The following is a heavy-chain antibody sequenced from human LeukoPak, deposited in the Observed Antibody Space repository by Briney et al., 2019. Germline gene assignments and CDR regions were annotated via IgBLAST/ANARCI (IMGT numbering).Heavy chain of an antibody. CDR2: IYSSGIS. CDR3: ARLYLHSRNYYYFDY. D-gene: IGHD3-22*01. J-gene: IGHJ4*02. V-gene: IGHV4-59*12. CDR1: GGSITNDY. Sequence: PSETLSLTCTGSGGSITNDYWSWIRQPPGKGLEWIVYIYSSGISNYNPSLSSRVTVSVDTSKTQFSLKLSSVTAADTAVYYSARLYLHSRNYYYFDYWGQGTLVTVSS.